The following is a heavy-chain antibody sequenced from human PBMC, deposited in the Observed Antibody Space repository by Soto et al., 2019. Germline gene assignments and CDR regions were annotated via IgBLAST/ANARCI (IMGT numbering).Heavy chain of an antibody. CDR1: NGSVSSGTYS. CDR3: PRGLYYYGMDV. V-gene: IGHV4-30-2*01. CDR2: IYYSGTP. J-gene: IGHJ6*02. Sequence: SETLSLTCTVSNGSVSSGTYSWSWVRQPPGKGLEWIGYIYYSGTPYYPPSLKSRLTMSIERANVHFSLNLTSVTAASTAVYFCPRGLYYYGMDVWGQGITVTVSS.